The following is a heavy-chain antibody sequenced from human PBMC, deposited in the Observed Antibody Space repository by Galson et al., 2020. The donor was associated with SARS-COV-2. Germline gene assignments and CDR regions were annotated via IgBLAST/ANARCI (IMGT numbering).Heavy chain of an antibody. V-gene: IGHV4-39*01. CDR3: ARTITMVRGVIIPMNWFDR. Sequence: SETLSLTCTVSGGSISSSSYYWAWIRQPPGKGLEWIGSIYYSGSTYYNPSLKSRVTISVDTSKNQFSLKLSSVTAADTAVYYCARTITMVRGVIIPMNWFDRWGQGTLVTVSS. J-gene: IGHJ5*02. D-gene: IGHD3-10*01. CDR2: IYYSGST. CDR1: GGSISSSSYY.